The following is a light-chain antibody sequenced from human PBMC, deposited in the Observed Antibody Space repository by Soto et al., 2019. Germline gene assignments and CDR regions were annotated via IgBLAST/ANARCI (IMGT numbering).Light chain of an antibody. V-gene: IGLV2-14*01. J-gene: IGLJ1*01. CDR3: CSFTSITTYA. CDR2: EVS. CDR1: SSDVGAYNY. Sequence: QSVLTQPASLSGSLGQSITISCTGTSSDVGAYNYVSWYQQQPGKAPKLMISEVSNRPSGVSNRFSGSKSGNTASLIISGLQAEDEADYYCCSFTSITTYAFGTGTKVTVL.